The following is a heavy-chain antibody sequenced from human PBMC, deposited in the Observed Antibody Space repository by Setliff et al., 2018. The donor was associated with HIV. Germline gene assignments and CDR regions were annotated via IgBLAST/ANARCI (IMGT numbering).Heavy chain of an antibody. Sequence: SATLSLTCTVSGGSISSSSYYWGWIRQPPGKGLEWIGSIYYSGSTYYNPSLKSRVTISVDTSKNQFSLKLSSVTAADTAVYYCARHGLLWFGAGYNWFDPWGQGTLVTVSS. J-gene: IGHJ5*02. V-gene: IGHV4-39*01. CDR3: ARHGLLWFGAGYNWFDP. CDR2: IYYSGST. CDR1: GGSISSSSYY. D-gene: IGHD3-10*01.